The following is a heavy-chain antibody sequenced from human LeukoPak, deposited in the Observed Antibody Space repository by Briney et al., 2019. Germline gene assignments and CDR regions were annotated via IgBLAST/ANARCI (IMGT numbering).Heavy chain of an antibody. V-gene: IGHV4-31*03. CDR2: IYYSGST. J-gene: IGHJ4*02. D-gene: IGHD6-19*01. Sequence: SETLSLTCTVSGGSISSGGYYWSWIRQHPGKGLEWIGYIYYSGSTYYNPSLKSRVTISVDRSKNQFSLKLSSVTAADTAVYYCARDLQAVAGYDYWGQGTLVTVSS. CDR1: GGSISSGGYY. CDR3: ARDLQAVAGYDY.